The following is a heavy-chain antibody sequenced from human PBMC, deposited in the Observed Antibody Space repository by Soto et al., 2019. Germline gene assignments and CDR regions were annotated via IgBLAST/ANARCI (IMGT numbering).Heavy chain of an antibody. D-gene: IGHD2-15*01. J-gene: IGHJ6*03. Sequence: PGGSLRLSCAASGFRFSTYWMHWVRQAPGKGLVWVARIDDGGSSSNYADSVRGRFTVSRDNAKNTVFLQMNSLRAEDTAVYYCAREGCTAGSCHYHYYYMDVWGKGTTVTVSS. CDR1: GFRFSTYW. CDR3: AREGCTAGSCHYHYYYMDV. V-gene: IGHV3-74*01. CDR2: IDDGGSSS.